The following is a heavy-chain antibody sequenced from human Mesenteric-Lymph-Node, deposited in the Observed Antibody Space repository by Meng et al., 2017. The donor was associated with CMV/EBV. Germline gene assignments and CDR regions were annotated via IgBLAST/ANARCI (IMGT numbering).Heavy chain of an antibody. D-gene: IGHD5-18*01. CDR1: GFSLSIYS. CDR3: VREGIGLEEVYSYGSWYFDY. CDR2: IGTGSTK. J-gene: IGHJ4*02. V-gene: IGHV3-48*04. Sequence: GESLKISCTASGFSLSIYSMSWVRQAPGKGLEWVAYIGTGSTKYYADSLEGRFTVSRDDAKNSLYLQMNSLRGEDTAVYFCVREGIGLEEVYSYGSWYFDYWGQGTLVTVSS.